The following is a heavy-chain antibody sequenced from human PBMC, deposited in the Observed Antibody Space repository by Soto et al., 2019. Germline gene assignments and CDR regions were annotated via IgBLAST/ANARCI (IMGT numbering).Heavy chain of an antibody. Sequence: EAPLLESGGGLVQPGGSLRLSCVASGFPFSNYSMDWVRQAPGKGLEWVAVISGSEDNIHYADSVKGRFTISRDNSMNTLYLQMNSLRADDTAIYYCAKDLHWFAMDVWGQGTTVTVSS. CDR3: AKDLHWFAMDV. D-gene: IGHD3-10*01. V-gene: IGHV3-23*01. J-gene: IGHJ6*02. CDR2: ISGSEDNI. CDR1: GFPFSNYS.